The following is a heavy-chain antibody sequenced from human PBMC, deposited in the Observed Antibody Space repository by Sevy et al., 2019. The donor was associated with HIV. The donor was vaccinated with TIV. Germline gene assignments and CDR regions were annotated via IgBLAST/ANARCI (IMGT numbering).Heavy chain of an antibody. Sequence: GGSLRLSCGASGFTFSHYGMHWFRQVPGKGLEWGTFIRNERSDKYFAAPVKGRFTISRDDSKNTLYLQMDSLRAEDTAIYYCAKDLAGPGRRYFDYWGQGTLVTVSS. V-gene: IGHV3-30*02. D-gene: IGHD6-13*01. CDR2: IRNERSDK. CDR1: GFTFSHYG. CDR3: AKDLAGPGRRYFDY. J-gene: IGHJ4*02.